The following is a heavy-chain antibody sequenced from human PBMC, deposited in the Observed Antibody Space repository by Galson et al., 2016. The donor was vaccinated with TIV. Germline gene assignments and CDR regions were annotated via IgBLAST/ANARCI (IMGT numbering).Heavy chain of an antibody. CDR3: ARDAYGAHYYGMDV. Sequence: VKVSCKASGITFSSYAVSWVRQAPGQGLEWMGGIIRIFGTSNYAQKFQGRVTITTDESISTAYMELRSLRSDDAAVYYCARDAYGAHYYGMDVWGQGTTVTV. D-gene: IGHD4/OR15-4a*01. V-gene: IGHV1-69*05. CDR1: GITFSSYA. CDR2: IIRIFGTS. J-gene: IGHJ6*02.